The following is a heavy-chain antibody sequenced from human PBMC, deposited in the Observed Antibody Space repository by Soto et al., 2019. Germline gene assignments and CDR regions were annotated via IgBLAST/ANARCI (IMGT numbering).Heavy chain of an antibody. CDR2: IIPMFGTA. J-gene: IGHJ6*02. Sequence: QVQLVQSGAEVKKPGSSVKVSCKASGGTFSSYAICWVRQAPGQGLEWMGGIIPMFGTANYAQKFQGRVTITAYKSTSTAYMELSSLRSEDTAVYYCARVSTCGGLLYYYYGMDVWGQGPTVTVSS. CDR1: GGTFSSYA. D-gene: IGHD3-10*01. CDR3: ARVSTCGGLLYYYYGMDV. V-gene: IGHV1-69*06.